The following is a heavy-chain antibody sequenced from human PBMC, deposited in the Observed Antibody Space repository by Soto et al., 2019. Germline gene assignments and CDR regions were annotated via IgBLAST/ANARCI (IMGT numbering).Heavy chain of an antibody. V-gene: IGHV4-39*01. D-gene: IGHD1-26*01. CDR3: ATYSGSYSYHYFAY. CDR2: IYYTGTT. CDR1: GGPLSSTSYH. J-gene: IGHJ4*02. Sequence: PSETLSLTCTVSGGPLSSTSYHWGWIRQPPGKGLEYIGNIYYTGTTYYHPSLKSRLTISVDPSKNQFSLKVTSMTAADTAVYYCATYSGSYSYHYFAYWGQGLLVTVSS.